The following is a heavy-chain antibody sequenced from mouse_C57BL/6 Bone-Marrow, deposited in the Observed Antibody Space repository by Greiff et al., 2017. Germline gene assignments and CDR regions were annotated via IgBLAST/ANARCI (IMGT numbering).Heavy chain of an antibody. CDR3: AREGIYYYGSWYYFDD. CDR1: GYTFTSYW. D-gene: IGHD1-1*01. J-gene: IGHJ2*01. Sequence: QVQLQQPGAELVMPGASVKLSCKASGYTFTSYWMHWVKQRPGQGLEWIGEIDPSDSYTNYNQKFKGKSTLTVDKSSSTAYMQLSSLTSEDSAVYYCAREGIYYYGSWYYFDDWGQGTTLTVSS. V-gene: IGHV1-69*01. CDR2: IDPSDSYT.